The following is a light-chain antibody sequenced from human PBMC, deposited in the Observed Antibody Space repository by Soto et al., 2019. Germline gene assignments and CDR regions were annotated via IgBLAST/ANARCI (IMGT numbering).Light chain of an antibody. CDR1: SSDVGAYDH. Sequence: QSVLAQPASVSESPGRSITISCIGTSSDVGAYDHVSWYQQHPGKAPKVIIFQVCNRPSGVSTRFSGSKSGNTASLTISGLQTEDEAYYYCSSYTSSTTWVFGGGTKVTRL. V-gene: IGLV2-14*01. CDR2: QVC. CDR3: SSYTSSTTWV. J-gene: IGLJ3*02.